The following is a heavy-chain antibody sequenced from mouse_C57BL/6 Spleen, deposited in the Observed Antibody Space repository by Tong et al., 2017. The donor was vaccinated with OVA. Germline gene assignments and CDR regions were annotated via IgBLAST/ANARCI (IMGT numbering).Heavy chain of an antibody. Sequence: EVQLQESGGGLVQPGGSLKLSCAASGFTFSDYGMAWVRQAPRKGSEWVAFISNLAYSIYYADTVTGRFTISRENAKNTLYLEMSSLRSEDTAMYYCARRGNYGFAYWGQGTLVTVSA. J-gene: IGHJ3*01. V-gene: IGHV5-15*01. D-gene: IGHD2-1*01. CDR2: ISNLAYSI. CDR1: GFTFSDYG. CDR3: ARRGNYGFAY.